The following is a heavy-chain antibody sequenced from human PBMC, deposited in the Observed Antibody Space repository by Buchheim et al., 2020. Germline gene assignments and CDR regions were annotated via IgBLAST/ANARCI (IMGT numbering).Heavy chain of an antibody. D-gene: IGHD2-2*01. J-gene: IGHJ5*02. CDR3: ARGKYCSSTSCNLNWFDP. V-gene: IGHV4-31*03. Sequence: QVQLQESGPGLVKPSQTLSLTCTVSGGPISSGGYYWSWIRQHPGKGLEWIGYIYYSGSTYYNPSLKSRVTLSVDPSKNQFSLKLSSVTAADTAVYYCARGKYCSSTSCNLNWFDPWGQGTL. CDR2: IYYSGST. CDR1: GGPISSGGYY.